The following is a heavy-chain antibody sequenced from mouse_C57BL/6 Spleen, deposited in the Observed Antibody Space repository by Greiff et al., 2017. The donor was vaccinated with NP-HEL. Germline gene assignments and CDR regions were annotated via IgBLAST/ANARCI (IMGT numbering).Heavy chain of an antibody. J-gene: IGHJ3*01. D-gene: IGHD1-1*01. CDR1: GYTFTSYW. CDR3: ARDGGNYPLLPFAY. CDR2: IHPNSGST. Sequence: QVQLQQFGAELVKPGASVKLSCKASGYTFTSYWMHWVKQRPGQGLEWIGMIHPNSGSTNYNEKFKSKATLTVDKSSSTAYMQLSSLTSEDSAVYYCARDGGNYPLLPFAYWGQGTLVTVSA. V-gene: IGHV1-64*01.